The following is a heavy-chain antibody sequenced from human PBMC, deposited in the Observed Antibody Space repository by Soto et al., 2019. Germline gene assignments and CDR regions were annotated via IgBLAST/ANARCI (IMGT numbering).Heavy chain of an antibody. CDR2: IWYDGSNK. Sequence: QVQLVESGGGVVQPGRSLRLSCAASGFTFSSYGMHWVRQAPGKGLEWVAVIWYDGSNKYYADSVKGRFTISRDNSKNTLYLQMNSLRADDTAVYYCARDLYDILTGSVGDAFDIWGQGTMVTVSS. CDR1: GFTFSSYG. CDR3: ARDLYDILTGSVGDAFDI. D-gene: IGHD3-9*01. J-gene: IGHJ3*02. V-gene: IGHV3-33*01.